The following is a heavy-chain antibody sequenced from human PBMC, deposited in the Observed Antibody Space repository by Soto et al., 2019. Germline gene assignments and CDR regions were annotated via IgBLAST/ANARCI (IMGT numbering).Heavy chain of an antibody. J-gene: IGHJ4*02. Sequence: SVKVSCKASGGTFSSYTISCVRQAPGQGLEWMGRIIPILGIANYAQKFQGRVTITADKSTSTAYMELSSLRSEDTAVYYCARDRDDYGSGNYYNRIDFWGQGTLVTVSS. D-gene: IGHD3-10*01. V-gene: IGHV1-69*04. CDR2: IIPILGIA. CDR1: GGTFSSYT. CDR3: ARDRDDYGSGNYYNRIDF.